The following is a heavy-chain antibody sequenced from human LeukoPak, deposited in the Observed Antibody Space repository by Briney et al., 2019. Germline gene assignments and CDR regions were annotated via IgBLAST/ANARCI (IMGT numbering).Heavy chain of an antibody. CDR3: ARDAVAALDY. D-gene: IGHD6-19*01. V-gene: IGHV4-39*07. CDR1: GGSISSSSYY. Sequence: SETLSLTCTVSGGSISSSSYYWGWIRQPPGKGLEWIGSIYYSGSTYYNPSLKSRVTISVDTSKNQFSLKLSSVTAADTAVYYCARDAVAALDYWGQGTLVTVSS. J-gene: IGHJ4*02. CDR2: IYYSGST.